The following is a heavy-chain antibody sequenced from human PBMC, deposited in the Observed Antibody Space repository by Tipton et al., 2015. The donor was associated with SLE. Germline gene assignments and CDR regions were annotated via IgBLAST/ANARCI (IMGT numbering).Heavy chain of an antibody. CDR3: ARERAGTGDYWIDY. Sequence: TLSLTCAVSGDSIRSDSWWSWVRQPPGKGQDWIGQIYDGGSTNYNPSFKGRVTISIEMSKNQFSLNLKSVTAADTAVYYCARERAGTGDYWIDYWGQGALVTVSS. CDR2: IYDGGST. CDR1: GDSIRSDSW. D-gene: IGHD4-17*01. J-gene: IGHJ4*02. V-gene: IGHV4-4*02.